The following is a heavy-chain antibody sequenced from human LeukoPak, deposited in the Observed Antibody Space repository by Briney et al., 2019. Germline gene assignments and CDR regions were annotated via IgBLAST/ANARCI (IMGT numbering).Heavy chain of an antibody. CDR2: ISYDGSNK. CDR1: GFTFSSYG. V-gene: IGHV3-30*03. Sequence: GGSLRLSCAASGFTFSSYGMHWVRQAPGKGLEWVAVISYDGSNKYYADSVKGRFTISRDNSKNTLYLQMGSLRAEDMAVYYCARAYGSGSYYRPFDYWGQGTLVTVSS. J-gene: IGHJ4*02. D-gene: IGHD3-10*01. CDR3: ARAYGSGSYYRPFDY.